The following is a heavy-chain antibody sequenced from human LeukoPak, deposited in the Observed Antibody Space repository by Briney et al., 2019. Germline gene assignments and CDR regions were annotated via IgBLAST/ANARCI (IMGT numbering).Heavy chain of an antibody. CDR2: IHHSGST. CDR1: GGSISSSNW. Sequence: SETLSLTCAVSGGSISSSNWWSWVRQPPGKGLEWIGEIHHSGSTNYNPSLKSRVTISVDKSKNQFSLKLSSVTAADTAVCYCASGGIAGDAFDIWGQGTMVTVSP. J-gene: IGHJ3*02. D-gene: IGHD6-13*01. CDR3: ASGGIAGDAFDI. V-gene: IGHV4-4*02.